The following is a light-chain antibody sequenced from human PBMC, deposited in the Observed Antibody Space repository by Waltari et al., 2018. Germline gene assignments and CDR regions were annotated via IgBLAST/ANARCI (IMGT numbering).Light chain of an antibody. CDR3: QSFDSSLSASV. CDR1: SSNFGAGYV. J-gene: IGLJ3*02. Sequence: QAVLTQPPSMAGAPGQKVTGPCPGGSSNFGAGYVVHWYQQFPGTAPKLLIFGNNNRASGVPGRFSGSRSGTSASLAIAGVQSEDEAVYYCQSFDSSLSASVFGGGTKLTVL. CDR2: GNN. V-gene: IGLV1-40*01.